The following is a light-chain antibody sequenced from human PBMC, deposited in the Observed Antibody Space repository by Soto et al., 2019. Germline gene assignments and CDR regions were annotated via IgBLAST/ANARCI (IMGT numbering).Light chain of an antibody. V-gene: IGLV2-23*01. CDR1: SSDVGSYNL. CDR2: EGS. CDR3: CSYAGSSTYV. J-gene: IGLJ1*01. Sequence: QSALTHPASVSGSPGQSITISCTGTSSDVGSYNLVSWYQQHPGKAPKLMIYEGSKRPSGVSNRFSGSKSGYTASLTISGLQAEDEADYYCCSYAGSSTYVFGTGTKLTVL.